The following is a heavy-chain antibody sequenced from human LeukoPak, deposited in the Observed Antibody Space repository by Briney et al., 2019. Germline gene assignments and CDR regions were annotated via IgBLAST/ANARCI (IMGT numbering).Heavy chain of an antibody. CDR3: ARGLRYFDWKGRPGHFDY. CDR1: GGSISSYY. CDR2: IYYSGST. Sequence: SETLSLTCTVSGGSISSYYWSWIRQPPGKGLEWIGSIYYSGSTYYNPSLKSRVTISVDTSKNQFSLKLSSVTAADTAVYYCARGLRYFDWKGRPGHFDYWGQGTLVTVSS. D-gene: IGHD3-9*01. V-gene: IGHV4-59*12. J-gene: IGHJ4*02.